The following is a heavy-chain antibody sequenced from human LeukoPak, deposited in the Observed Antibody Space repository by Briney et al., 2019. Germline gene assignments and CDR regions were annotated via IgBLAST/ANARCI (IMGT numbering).Heavy chain of an antibody. CDR3: AYSSGFQQQ. Sequence: PSETLSLTCAVYGGSFSDYYWSWIRQPPGKGPEWIGEINHSGSTDYNPSLKSRVTISVDTSKNQFSLKLSSVTAADTAVYYCAYSSGFQQQWGQGTLVTVSS. D-gene: IGHD3-22*01. CDR2: INHSGST. CDR1: GGSFSDYY. J-gene: IGHJ1*01. V-gene: IGHV4-34*01.